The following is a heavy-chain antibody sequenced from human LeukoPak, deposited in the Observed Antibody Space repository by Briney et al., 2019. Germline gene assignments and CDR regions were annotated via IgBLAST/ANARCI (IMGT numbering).Heavy chain of an antibody. V-gene: IGHV3-23*01. Sequence: GGSLRLSCAASGFTVSSNYMSWVRQAPGKGLEWVSAISGSGGSTYYADSVKGRFTISRDNSKNTLYLQMNSLRAEDTAVYYCAKDGPALWFGELPGGAFDIWGQGTMVTVSS. CDR2: ISGSGGST. CDR1: GFTVSSNY. CDR3: AKDGPALWFGELPGGAFDI. D-gene: IGHD3-10*01. J-gene: IGHJ3*02.